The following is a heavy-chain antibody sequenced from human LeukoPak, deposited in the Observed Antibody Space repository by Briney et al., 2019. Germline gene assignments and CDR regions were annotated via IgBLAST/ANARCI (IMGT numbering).Heavy chain of an antibody. CDR3: ARNRDGYCSGGSCYYYNYGMDV. CDR2: ISYDGSNK. CDR1: GFTFRNYV. D-gene: IGHD2-15*01. Sequence: GGSLGLSCAASGFTFRNYVIHWVRQAPGKGLEWVAVISYDGSNKYYADSVKGRFTISRDNSKNTLYLQMNSLRAEDTALYYCARNRDGYCSGGSCYYYNYGMDVWGQGTTVTVSS. J-gene: IGHJ6*02. V-gene: IGHV3-30*04.